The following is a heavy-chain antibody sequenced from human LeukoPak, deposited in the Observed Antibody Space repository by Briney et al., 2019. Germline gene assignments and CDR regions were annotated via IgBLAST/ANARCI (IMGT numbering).Heavy chain of an antibody. D-gene: IGHD5-18*01. CDR3: AKHPRIQLWLIGVDY. Sequence: GGSLRLSYTASGFTFSSYSMKWVRQAPGKGLEWVAVISHDGRSKYYADSVKGRFTISRDNSKNTLYLQMNSLRAEDTAVYYCAKHPRIQLWLIGVDYWGQGTLVTVSS. CDR1: GFTFSSYS. CDR2: ISHDGRSK. V-gene: IGHV3-30*18. J-gene: IGHJ4*02.